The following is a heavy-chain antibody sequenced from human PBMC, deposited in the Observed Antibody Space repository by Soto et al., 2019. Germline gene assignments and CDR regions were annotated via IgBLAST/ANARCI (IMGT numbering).Heavy chain of an antibody. CDR2: ISSSSSYI. CDR3: ARDGVVVPAAIGIDYYYYMDV. Sequence: GGSLRLSCAASGFTFSSYSMNWVRQAPGKGLEWVSSISSSSSYIYYADSVKGRFTISRDNAKNSLYLQMNSLRVEDTAVYYCARDGVVVPAAIGIDYYYYMDVWGKGTTVTVSS. V-gene: IGHV3-21*01. D-gene: IGHD2-2*02. CDR1: GFTFSSYS. J-gene: IGHJ6*03.